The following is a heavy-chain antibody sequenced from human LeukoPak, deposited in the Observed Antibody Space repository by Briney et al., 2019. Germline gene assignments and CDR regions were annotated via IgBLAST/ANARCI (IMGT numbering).Heavy chain of an antibody. D-gene: IGHD6-6*01. CDR1: GFTFSNYA. CDR2: ITGSGGST. CDR3: AKDRSSSFDY. J-gene: IGHJ4*02. V-gene: IGHV3-23*01. Sequence: GASLRLSCAASGFTFSNYAMRWVRQAPGKGLEWVSSITGSGGSTYYADSVKGRFTVSRDNSKNTLYLQMSSLRGEDTAVYYCAKDRSSSFDYWGQGTLVTVSS.